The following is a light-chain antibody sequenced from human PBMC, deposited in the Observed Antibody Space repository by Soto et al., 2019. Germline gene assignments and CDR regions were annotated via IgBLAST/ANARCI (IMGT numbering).Light chain of an antibody. V-gene: IGKV3-11*01. Sequence: EIVLTQSPATLSLSPGERATLSCRTSQSVYNYLAWYQQKPGQAPRLLIFDASNRATGIPARFSGRGSGTDFTLTVNSLEPEDFAVYYCQQRGQWPITFGQGKRLEI. J-gene: IGKJ5*01. CDR3: QQRGQWPIT. CDR2: DAS. CDR1: QSVYNY.